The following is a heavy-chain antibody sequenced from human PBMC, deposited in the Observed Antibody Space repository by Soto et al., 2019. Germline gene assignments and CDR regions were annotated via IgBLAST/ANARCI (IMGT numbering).Heavy chain of an antibody. Sequence: GESLKISCKGFGYSFSSYWIGWGRQMPGKGLEWMGIIYPGDSDTRYSPSFQGQVIISADESISTAYLQWSSLKASDTAMYYCARHTLAGKTDYYHGVDVWGQGTTVTVS. J-gene: IGHJ6*02. CDR1: GYSFSSYW. D-gene: IGHD6-19*01. CDR2: IYPGDSDT. CDR3: ARHTLAGKTDYYHGVDV. V-gene: IGHV5-51*01.